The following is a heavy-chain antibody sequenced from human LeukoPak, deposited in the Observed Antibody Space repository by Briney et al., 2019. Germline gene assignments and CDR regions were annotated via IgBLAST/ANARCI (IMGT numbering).Heavy chain of an antibody. V-gene: IGHV1-3*01. Sequence: ASVKVSCKASGYTFTSYAMHWMRQAPGQWLEWMGWINAGNGNTKYSQKFQGRVTITRDTSASTAYMELSSLRSEDTAVYYCARGVVGGLGHLDYWGQGTLVTVSS. CDR1: GYTFTSYA. CDR3: ARGVVGGLGHLDY. CDR2: INAGNGNT. D-gene: IGHD2-15*01. J-gene: IGHJ4*02.